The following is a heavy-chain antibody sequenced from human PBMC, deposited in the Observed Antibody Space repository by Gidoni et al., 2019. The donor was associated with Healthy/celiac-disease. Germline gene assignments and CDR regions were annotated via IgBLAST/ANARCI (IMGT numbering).Heavy chain of an antibody. J-gene: IGHJ4*02. CDR3: TTEPVGSGYYPY. Sequence: EVQLVESGGGLVKPGGSLRLSCAASGFTFRNAWMSWVRQAPGKGLEWVGRIKSKTDGGTTDYAAPVKGRFTISRDDSKNTLYLQMNSLKTEDTAVYYCTTEPVGSGYYPYWGQGTLVTVSS. D-gene: IGHD3-22*01. CDR2: IKSKTDGGTT. V-gene: IGHV3-15*01. CDR1: GFTFRNAW.